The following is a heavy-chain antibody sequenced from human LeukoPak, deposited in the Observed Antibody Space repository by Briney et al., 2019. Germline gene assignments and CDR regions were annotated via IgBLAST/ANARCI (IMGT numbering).Heavy chain of an antibody. CDR2: IYYSGST. CDR1: GGSISSSSYY. D-gene: IGHD4-23*01. CDR3: ASQVATPPLDY. J-gene: IGHJ4*02. Sequence: PSETLSLTCTVYGGSISSSSYYWGWIRQPPGKGLEWIGSIYYSGSTYYNPSLKSRVTISVDTSKNQFSLKLSSVTAADTAVYYCASQVATPPLDYWGQGTLVTVSS. V-gene: IGHV4-39*01.